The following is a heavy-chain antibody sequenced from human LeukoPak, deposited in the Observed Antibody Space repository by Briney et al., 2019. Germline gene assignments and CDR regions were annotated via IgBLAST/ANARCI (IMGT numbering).Heavy chain of an antibody. V-gene: IGHV4-59*01. CDR2: IYYSGST. J-gene: IGHJ6*03. CDR1: GGSISSYY. Sequence: SETLSLTCTVSGGSISSYYWSWIRQPPGKGLEWIGYIYYSGSTNYNPSLKSRVTISVDTSKNQFSLKVSSVTAADTAVYYCARDSPYYYGSGSATYYMDVWGKGTTVTISS. D-gene: IGHD3-10*01. CDR3: ARDSPYYYGSGSATYYMDV.